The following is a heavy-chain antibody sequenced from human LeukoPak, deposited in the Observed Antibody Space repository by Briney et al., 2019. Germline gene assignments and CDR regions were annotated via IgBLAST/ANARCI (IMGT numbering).Heavy chain of an antibody. V-gene: IGHV3-66*01. CDR2: IHSGGST. Sequence: PGGSLRLSCSVSGFTISSHYMAWVRQVPGKGPEWVSLIHSGGSTYYADSVKGRFTISRDNSKNTVYLQMNSLRAEDTAVYYCAIHDYLAVWGQGTLVPVSS. D-gene: IGHD4-11*01. J-gene: IGHJ4*02. CDR1: GFTISSHY. CDR3: AIHDYLAV.